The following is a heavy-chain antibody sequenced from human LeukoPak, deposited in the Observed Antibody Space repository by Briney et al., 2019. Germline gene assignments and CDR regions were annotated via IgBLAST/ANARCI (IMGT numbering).Heavy chain of an antibody. Sequence: GGSLRLSCVASGFTFSNYGMTWVRQSPAKGLQWVSGISGSGDRANYADSLKGRFTISRDNSKRTVYLQMNSLRAEDTAVYYCARYFYSSGLAFDIWGQGTMVTASS. D-gene: IGHD3-10*01. CDR1: GFTFSNYG. CDR2: ISGSGDRA. V-gene: IGHV3-23*01. CDR3: ARYFYSSGLAFDI. J-gene: IGHJ3*02.